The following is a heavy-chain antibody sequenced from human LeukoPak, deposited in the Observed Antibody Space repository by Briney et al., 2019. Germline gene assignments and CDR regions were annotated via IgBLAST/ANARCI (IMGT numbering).Heavy chain of an antibody. CDR1: GGSMTTHH. CDR2: VFDSGRT. J-gene: IGHJ6*03. Sequence: PSETLSLTCTVSGGSMTTHHWNWIRQTPGKGLEWIGYVFDSGRTKENPSLKSRVTLSADTSKNQLSLRLSSVTAADTAVYYCARQTPGMTDYDFWSGPALGYYYMDVWGKGTTVTVSS. CDR3: ARQTPGMTDYDFWSGPALGYYYMDV. V-gene: IGHV4-59*08. D-gene: IGHD3-3*01.